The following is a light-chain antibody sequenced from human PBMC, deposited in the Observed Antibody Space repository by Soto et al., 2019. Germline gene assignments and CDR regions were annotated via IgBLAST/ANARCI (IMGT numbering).Light chain of an antibody. V-gene: IGKV3-15*01. Sequence: EIVMTQSPATLSVSPGERATLSCRASQSVGSKLAWYQQKPGQAPRLLIYGASTRATGIPARFSGSGSGTEVPLTISSLQSEDLAVYFCQQYTTWGETFGGATKVEIK. CDR2: GAS. J-gene: IGKJ4*01. CDR1: QSVGSK. CDR3: QQYTTWGET.